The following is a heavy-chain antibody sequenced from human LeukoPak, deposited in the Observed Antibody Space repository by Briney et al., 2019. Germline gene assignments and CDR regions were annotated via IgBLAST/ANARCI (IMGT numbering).Heavy chain of an antibody. Sequence: GASVKVSCKASGYTFTSYDINWARQATGQGLEWMGWMNPNSGNTGYAQKFQGRVTMTRNTSISTAYMELSSLRSEDTAVYYCARGRYDFWSGYFKYNWFDPWGQGTLVTVSS. J-gene: IGHJ5*02. CDR3: ARGRYDFWSGYFKYNWFDP. D-gene: IGHD3-3*01. CDR1: GYTFTSYD. CDR2: MNPNSGNT. V-gene: IGHV1-8*01.